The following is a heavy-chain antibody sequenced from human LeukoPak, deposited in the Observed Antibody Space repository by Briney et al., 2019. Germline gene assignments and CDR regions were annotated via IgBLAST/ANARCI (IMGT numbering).Heavy chain of an antibody. Sequence: SVKVSCKASGGTFSSYAISWVRQAPGQGLEWMGGIIPIFGTTNYAQKFQGRVTITADESTSTGYMELRNLRSEDTAVYYCARPELAGGDYGLDYWGQGTMVTVSS. CDR1: GGTFSSYA. J-gene: IGHJ4*02. V-gene: IGHV1-69*13. CDR2: IIPIFGTT. D-gene: IGHD4-17*01. CDR3: ARPELAGGDYGLDY.